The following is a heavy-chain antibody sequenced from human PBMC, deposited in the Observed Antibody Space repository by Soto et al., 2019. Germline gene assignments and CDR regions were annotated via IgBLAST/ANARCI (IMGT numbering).Heavy chain of an antibody. CDR2: IIPIFGTA. D-gene: IGHD6-19*01. V-gene: IGHV1-69*13. Sequence: SVKISCKASGGTFSSYAISWVRQAPGQGLEWMGGIIPIFGTANYAQKFQGRVTITADESTSTDYMELSSLRSEDTAVYYCARDSSGRGWFDPWGQGTLVTVSS. CDR3: ARDSSGRGWFDP. J-gene: IGHJ5*02. CDR1: GGTFSSYA.